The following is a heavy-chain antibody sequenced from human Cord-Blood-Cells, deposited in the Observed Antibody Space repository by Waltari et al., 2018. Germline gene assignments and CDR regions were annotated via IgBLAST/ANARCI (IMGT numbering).Heavy chain of an antibody. Sequence: QVQLQESGPGLVKPSETLSLTCAVSGYSISSGYYWGWIRQPPGKGLEWIGSIYPRGSTYNNPSRKSRVTISVDTSKNQFSLKLSSVTAADTAVYYCAKTRIVGALFDYWGQGTLVTVSS. CDR2: IYPRGST. J-gene: IGHJ4*02. V-gene: IGHV4-38-2*01. D-gene: IGHD1-26*01. CDR1: GYSISSGYY. CDR3: AKTRIVGALFDY.